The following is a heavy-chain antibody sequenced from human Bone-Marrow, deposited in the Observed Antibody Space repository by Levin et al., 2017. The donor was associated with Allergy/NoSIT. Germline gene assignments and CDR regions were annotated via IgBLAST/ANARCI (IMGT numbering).Heavy chain of an antibody. CDR1: GFTFSSYG. D-gene: IGHD5-18*01. Sequence: PGGSLRLSCAASGFTFSSYGMHWVRQAPGKGLEWVAVISYDGSNKYYADSVKGRFTISRDNSKNTLYLQMNSLRAEDTAVYYCAKDGGDDHVYSYGRQLDYWGQGTLVTVSS. V-gene: IGHV3-30*18. J-gene: IGHJ4*02. CDR3: AKDGGDDHVYSYGRQLDY. CDR2: ISYDGSNK.